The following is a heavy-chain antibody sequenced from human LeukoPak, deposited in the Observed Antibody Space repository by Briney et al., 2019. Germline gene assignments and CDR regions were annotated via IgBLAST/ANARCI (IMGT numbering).Heavy chain of an antibody. CDR3: ARAYSSSWYFNWFDP. CDR2: IYHSGST. V-gene: IGHV4-38-2*02. CDR1: GYSISSGYF. J-gene: IGHJ5*02. Sequence: SETLSLTCTVSGYSISSGYFWGWIRQPPGKGQEWIGTIYHSGSTYYNASLESRVTISVDTSKNQFSLKLSSVTAADTAVYYCARAYSSSWYFNWFDPWGQGTLVTVSS. D-gene: IGHD6-13*01.